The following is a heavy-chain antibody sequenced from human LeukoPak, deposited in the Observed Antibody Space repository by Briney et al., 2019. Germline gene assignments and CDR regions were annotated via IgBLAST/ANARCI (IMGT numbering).Heavy chain of an antibody. CDR3: AREHGDIVVVVAATTNQNWFDP. J-gene: IGHJ5*02. CDR2: INHSGST. D-gene: IGHD2-15*01. V-gene: IGHV4-4*02. Sequence: SGTLSLTCAVSGGSITSSNWWSWVRQPPGKGLEWIGEINHSGSTNYNPSLKSRVTISVDTSKNQFSLKLSSVTAADTAVYYCAREHGDIVVVVAATTNQNWFDPWGQGTLVTVSS. CDR1: GGSITSSNW.